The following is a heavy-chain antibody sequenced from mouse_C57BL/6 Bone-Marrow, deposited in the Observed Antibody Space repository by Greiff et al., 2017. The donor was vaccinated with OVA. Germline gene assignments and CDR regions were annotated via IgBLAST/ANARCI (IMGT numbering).Heavy chain of an antibody. V-gene: IGHV1-19*01. CDR1: GYTFTDYY. CDR2: INPYNGGT. Sequence: DVKLVESGPVLVKPGASVKMSCKASGYTFTDYYMNWVKQSHGKSLEWIGVINPYNGGTSYNQKFKGKVTLTVDKSSSTAYMELNSLTSEDSAVYYCARPPLSARYFDVWGTGTTVTVSS. J-gene: IGHJ1*03. CDR3: ARPPLSARYFDV. D-gene: IGHD2-3*01.